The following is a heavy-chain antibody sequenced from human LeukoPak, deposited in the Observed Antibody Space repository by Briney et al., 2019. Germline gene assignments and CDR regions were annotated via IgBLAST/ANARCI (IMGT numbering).Heavy chain of an antibody. D-gene: IGHD4-17*01. CDR2: INPNSGGT. Sequence: ASVKVSCKASGGTFSSYAISWVRQAPGQGLEWMGRINPNSGGTNYAQKFQGRVTMTRDTSISTAYMALSRVRSDDTAVYYCARDVHDYGDYSFDYWGQGTLVTVSS. CDR3: ARDVHDYGDYSFDY. V-gene: IGHV1-2*06. J-gene: IGHJ4*02. CDR1: GGTFSSYA.